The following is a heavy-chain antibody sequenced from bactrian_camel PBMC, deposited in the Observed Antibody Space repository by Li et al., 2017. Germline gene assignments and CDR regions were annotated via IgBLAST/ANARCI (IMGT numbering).Heavy chain of an antibody. J-gene: IGHJ4*01. CDR1: KNMHEFNC. D-gene: IGHD1*01. CDR2: LDTRGAI. V-gene: IGHV3S53*01. Sequence: HVQLVESGGGSVQAGGSLRLSCAADKNMHEFNCLAWFRQAPGKEREGVATLDTRGAIEYADSVKGRFTIAKDNVNHSLYLRMDSLKPEDTAMYYCAGDWGASRNSKLCYDGRWSFAPRAMGQGTQVTVS.